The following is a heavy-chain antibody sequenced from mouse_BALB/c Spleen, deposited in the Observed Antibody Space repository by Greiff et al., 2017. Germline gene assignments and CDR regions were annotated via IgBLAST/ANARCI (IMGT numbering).Heavy chain of an antibody. V-gene: IGHV1-9*01. D-gene: IGHD2-1*01. J-gene: IGHJ3*01. CDR1: GYTFSSYW. Sequence: VKLQQSGAELMKPGASVKISCKATGYTFSSYWIEWVKQRPGHGLEWIGEILPGSGSTNYNEKFKGKATFTADTSSNTAYMQLSSLTSEDSAVYYCARLRGNLAWFAYWGQGTLVTVSA. CDR2: ILPGSGST. CDR3: ARLRGNLAWFAY.